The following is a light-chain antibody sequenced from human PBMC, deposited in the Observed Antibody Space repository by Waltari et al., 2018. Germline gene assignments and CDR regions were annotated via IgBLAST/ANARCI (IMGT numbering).Light chain of an antibody. CDR1: QSISTW. V-gene: IGKV1-5*03. J-gene: IGKJ2*01. Sequence: DIQMTQSPYTLSASVGDRVTITCRASQSISTWVAWYQQKPGKAPKLLIYAASNLESGVPSRFGGSGYGTEFTLTISSLQPDDFAIYYCQQYNRYPVAFGQGTKLDIK. CDR2: AAS. CDR3: QQYNRYPVA.